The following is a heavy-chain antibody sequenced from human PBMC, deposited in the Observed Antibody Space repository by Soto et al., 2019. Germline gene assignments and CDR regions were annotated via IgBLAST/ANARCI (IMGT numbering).Heavy chain of an antibody. Sequence: QVQLVESGGGVVQPGRSLRVSCAASGFTFSSSTLHWVRQAPGKGLEWVTVISYDGSNKYYADSVKGRFHISRDNSKNTLYRQMNSLRSEDTAVYYCARGAGPVGELLYQLDYWGQGTLGTVAS. CDR3: ARGAGPVGELLYQLDY. D-gene: IGHD3-10*01. V-gene: IGHV3-30-3*01. CDR2: ISYDGSNK. CDR1: GFTFSSST. J-gene: IGHJ4*02.